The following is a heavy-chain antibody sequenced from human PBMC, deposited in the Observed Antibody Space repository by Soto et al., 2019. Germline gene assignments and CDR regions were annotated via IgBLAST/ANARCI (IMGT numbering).Heavy chain of an antibody. J-gene: IGHJ4*02. CDR2: ISYDASNK. D-gene: IGHD4-17*01. V-gene: IGHV3-30*03. CDR3: ALDLGDHFC. CDR1: GFTFSNYG. Sequence: QVQPVESGGGVVQPGRSLRLSCAASGFTFSNYGMQWVRQAPGKGLEWVAVISYDASNKYYADSVKGRFTISRDNSKNTLYLQMDSLRPEDTAMYFCALDLGDHFCWGQGTLVTVSS.